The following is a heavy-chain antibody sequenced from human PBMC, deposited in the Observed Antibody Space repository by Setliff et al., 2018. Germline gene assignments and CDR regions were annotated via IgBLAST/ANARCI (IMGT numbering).Heavy chain of an antibody. J-gene: IGHJ6*02. D-gene: IGHD2-21*02. CDR3: AKANAMVVTSHSYGMDV. Sequence: GGSLRLSCAASEFSFSGPYMSWVRQAPGKGLEWVSKISGSGTTIYYADSVRGQFTISRDNAKNSLFLQMNSLRVEDTAVYYCAKANAMVVTSHSYGMDVWGQGTTVTVSS. CDR1: EFSFSGPY. V-gene: IGHV3-11*04. CDR2: ISGSGTTI.